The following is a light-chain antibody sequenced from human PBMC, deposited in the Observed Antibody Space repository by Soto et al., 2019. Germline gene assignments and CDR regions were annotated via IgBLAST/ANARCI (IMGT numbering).Light chain of an antibody. J-gene: IGKJ3*01. CDR3: QKYSSVPV. CDR2: AAS. V-gene: IGKV1-27*01. Sequence: DIQMTQSPTSLSASVGDRVTITCRASQDIRNFVAWYQQKPGKAPKLLIYAASTLQSGVPSRFSGSGSRTDFTLTIISLQPEDVATYSCQKYSSVPVFGPGTKVEIK. CDR1: QDIRNF.